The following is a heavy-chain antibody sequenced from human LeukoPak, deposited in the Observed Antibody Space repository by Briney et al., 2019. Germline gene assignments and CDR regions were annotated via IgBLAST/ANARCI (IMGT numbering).Heavy chain of an antibody. CDR1: GFTFSSYG. J-gene: IGHJ6*02. CDR2: IWYDGSNK. Sequence: GRSLRLSCAASGFTFSSYGMHWVRQAPGKGLEWVAVIWYDGSNKYYADSVKGRFTISRDNSKNTLYLQMNSLRAEDTAIYHYATYINWVAGDVWGQGTTVIVSS. D-gene: IGHD1-1*01. CDR3: ATYINWVAGDV. V-gene: IGHV3-33*01.